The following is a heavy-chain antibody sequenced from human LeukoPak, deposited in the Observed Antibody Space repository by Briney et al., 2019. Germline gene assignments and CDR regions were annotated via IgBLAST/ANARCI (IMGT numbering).Heavy chain of an antibody. D-gene: IGHD2/OR15-2a*01. CDR2: IYHSGST. CDR3: ARDASTVYYYYNYMDV. J-gene: IGHJ6*03. CDR1: GGSMTGYY. Sequence: SDTLSLTCTFSGGSMTGYYWGWIRQPPGKGLEWIGSIYHSGSTYYNPSLKSRATISVDTSKNQFSLRLSSVTAADTAVYYCARDASTVYYYYNYMDVWGKGTTVTVSS. V-gene: IGHV4-38-2*02.